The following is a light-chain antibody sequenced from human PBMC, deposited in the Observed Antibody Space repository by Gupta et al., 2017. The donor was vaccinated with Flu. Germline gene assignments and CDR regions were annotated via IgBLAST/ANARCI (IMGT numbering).Light chain of an antibody. V-gene: IGLV2-14*01. Sequence: QSALTQPASVSGSPGQSITISCTGTSSDVGGYNYVSWYQQHPGKAPKLMLYEVSNRPSGVSNRFSGSKSGNTASLTISGLQAEDEADYYCNSYTSSSTYVFGTGTKVTVL. CDR1: SSDVGGYNY. CDR2: EVS. J-gene: IGLJ1*01. CDR3: NSYTSSSTYV.